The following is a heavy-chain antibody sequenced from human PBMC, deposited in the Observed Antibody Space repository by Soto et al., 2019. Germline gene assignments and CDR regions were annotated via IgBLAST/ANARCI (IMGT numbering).Heavy chain of an antibody. CDR3: ARGGGVRLLEWLLFDP. D-gene: IGHD3-3*01. V-gene: IGHV3-21*01. CDR2: ISSGGGYI. CDR1: GFTFTSYN. J-gene: IGHJ5*02. Sequence: GGSLRLSCAVSGFTFTSYNMNWVRQAPGKGLEWVSSISSGGGYIHYADSVEGRFTISRDDAKRPLYLQMNSLRAEDTALYYCARGGGVRLLEWLLFDPWGQGTLVTVSS.